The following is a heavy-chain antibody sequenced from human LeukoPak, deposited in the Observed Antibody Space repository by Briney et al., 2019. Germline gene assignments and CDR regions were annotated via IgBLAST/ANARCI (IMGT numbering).Heavy chain of an antibody. D-gene: IGHD3-9*01. CDR1: GYSISSGYY. CDR2: IYHSGST. Sequence: SETLSLSCAVSGYSISSGYYWGWIRQTPGKGLEWIGSIYHSGSTYYNPSLKSRVTISVDTSKNQFSLKLSSVTAADTAVYYCARVTYDYDILTGYFFQNWFDPWGQGTLVTVSS. V-gene: IGHV4-38-2*01. CDR3: ARVTYDYDILTGYFFQNWFDP. J-gene: IGHJ5*02.